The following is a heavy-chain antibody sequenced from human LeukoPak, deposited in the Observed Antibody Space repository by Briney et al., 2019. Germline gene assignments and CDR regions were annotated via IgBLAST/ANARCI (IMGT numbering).Heavy chain of an antibody. V-gene: IGHV3-11*01. CDR1: GFTFSDYY. J-gene: IGHJ4*02. CDR2: ISSSGSTI. CDR3: ARALTYYYDSSGYY. D-gene: IGHD3-22*01. Sequence: GGSLRLSCAASGFTFSDYYISWIRQAPGKGLEWVSYISSSGSTIYYADSVKGRFTISRDNAKNSLYLQMNSLRAEDTAVYYCARALTYYYDSSGYYWGQGTLVTVSS.